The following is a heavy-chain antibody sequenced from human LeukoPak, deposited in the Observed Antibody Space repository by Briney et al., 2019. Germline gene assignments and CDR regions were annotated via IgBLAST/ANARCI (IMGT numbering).Heavy chain of an antibody. D-gene: IGHD3-22*01. CDR2: ILGSSGST. CDR3: AKDRTYYSDFSAYYFSPPLQHY. V-gene: IGHV3-23*01. J-gene: IGHJ4*02. CDR1: GFTFSNYG. Sequence: GGSLRLSCVASGFTFSNYGMSWVRQAPGKGLEWVSTILGSSGSTYYADSVKGRVTISRDNSRNTVYLQMKSLRAEDTAVYYCAKDRTYYSDFSAYYFSPPLQHYWGQGTLVTVSS.